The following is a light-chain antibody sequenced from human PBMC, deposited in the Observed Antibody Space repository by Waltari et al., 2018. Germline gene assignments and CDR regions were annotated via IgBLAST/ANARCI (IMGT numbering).Light chain of an antibody. J-gene: IGKJ2*01. CDR2: DAS. Sequence: EIVLTQSPATLSLSPGDTATLSCRASQSVGSYLAWYQQKPGQPPRLLIYDASNRATGVPARFRGSGSGTEFTLTISSLEAEDFAVYYCQQRSNWTPHIFGQGARLEIK. CDR3: QQRSNWTPHI. V-gene: IGKV3-11*01. CDR1: QSVGSY.